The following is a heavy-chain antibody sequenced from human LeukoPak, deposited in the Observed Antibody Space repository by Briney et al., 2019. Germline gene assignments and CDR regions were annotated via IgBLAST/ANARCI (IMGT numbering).Heavy chain of an antibody. D-gene: IGHD6-13*01. J-gene: IGHJ6*03. Sequence: ASVKVSCKASGGTFSSYAISWVLQAPGQGLEWMGGIIPIFGTANYAQKFQGRVTITTDESTSTAYMELSSLRSEDTAVYYCARDSRSSWYRGYYYYYYMDVWGKGTTVTVSS. CDR1: GGTFSSYA. V-gene: IGHV1-69*05. CDR2: IIPIFGTA. CDR3: ARDSRSSWYRGYYYYYYMDV.